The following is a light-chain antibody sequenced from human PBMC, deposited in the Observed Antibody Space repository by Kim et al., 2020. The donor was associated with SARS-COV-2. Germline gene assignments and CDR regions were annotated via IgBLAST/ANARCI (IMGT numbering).Light chain of an antibody. J-gene: IGLJ2*01. CDR2: GNN. Sequence: SSELTQDPAVSVALGQTVRITCPGDSLRSYYATWYHQKPGQAPIVVIYGNNNRPSGIPDRFSGLSSGNTASLTITATQAGAEADYYCNSRDSNHNVVFGG. CDR1: SLRSYY. V-gene: IGLV3-19*01. CDR3: NSRDSNHNVV.